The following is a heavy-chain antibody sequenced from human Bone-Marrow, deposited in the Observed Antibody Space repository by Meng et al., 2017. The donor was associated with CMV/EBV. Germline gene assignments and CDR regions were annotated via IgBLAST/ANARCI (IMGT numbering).Heavy chain of an antibody. CDR1: GFTFSSDA. J-gene: IGHJ4*02. CDR2: ISYDGSKN. D-gene: IGHD3-10*02. V-gene: IGHV3-30-3*01. Sequence: LSLTCAASGFTFSSDAMHWVRQAPGKGLEWVAVISYDGSKNKFADSVKGRFTISRDNSKNTLYLQIDMLRPEDTAVYYCARDSVRTYALFGYYFDYWGQGTLVTVSS. CDR3: ARDSVRTYALFGYYFDY.